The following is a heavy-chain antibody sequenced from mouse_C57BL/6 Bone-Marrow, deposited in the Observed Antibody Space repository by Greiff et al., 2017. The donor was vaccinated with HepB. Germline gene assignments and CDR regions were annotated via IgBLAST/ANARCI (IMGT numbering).Heavy chain of an antibody. CDR1: GYTFTDYY. Sequence: VQLQQSGAELVKPGASVKISCKASGYTFTDYYINWVKQRPGQGLEWIGKISPGSGSTYYNEKFKGKATLTADKSSSTAYMQLSSLTSEDSAVYFCARNPYYGSSPRYFDVWGTGTTVTVSS. J-gene: IGHJ1*03. CDR3: ARNPYYGSSPRYFDV. D-gene: IGHD1-1*01. CDR2: ISPGSGST. V-gene: IGHV1-77*01.